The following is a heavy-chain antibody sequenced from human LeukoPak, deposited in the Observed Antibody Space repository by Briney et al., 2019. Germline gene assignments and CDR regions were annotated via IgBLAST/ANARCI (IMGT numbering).Heavy chain of an antibody. V-gene: IGHV6-1*01. CDR3: ARETGVRQRVAQFDF. CDR1: GDSLSSNSAA. Sequence: SQTLSLTCAISGDSLSSNSAAWNWIRQSPSRGLEWLGMTYYRSTWYNDSPLSVKSRITIKTDTSNNQFSRQPRAVTPGETAVYICARETGVRQRVAQFDFGGQGTLVTVSS. D-gene: IGHD1-14*01. CDR2: TYYRSTWYN. J-gene: IGHJ4*02.